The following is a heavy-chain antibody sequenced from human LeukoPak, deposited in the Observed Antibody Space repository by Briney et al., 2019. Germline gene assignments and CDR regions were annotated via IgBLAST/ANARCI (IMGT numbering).Heavy chain of an antibody. CDR1: GGSISSSSYY. J-gene: IGHJ2*01. V-gene: IGHV4-39*01. Sequence: SETLSLTCTVSGGSISSSSYYWGWIRQPPGKGLEWIGSIYYSGSTYYNPSLKSRVTISVDTSKNQFSLKLSSVTAAGTAVHYCARHGAAPPYWYFDLWGRGTLVTVSS. CDR3: ARHGAAPPYWYFDL. CDR2: IYYSGST. D-gene: IGHD3-16*01.